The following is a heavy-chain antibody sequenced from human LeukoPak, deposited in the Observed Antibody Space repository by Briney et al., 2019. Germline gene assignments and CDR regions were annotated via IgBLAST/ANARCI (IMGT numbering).Heavy chain of an antibody. CDR3: ARGLNYYDSSGYYPYFDY. V-gene: IGHV1-2*02. CDR1: GYTFTGYY. J-gene: IGHJ4*02. CDR2: INPNSGGT. D-gene: IGHD3-22*01. Sequence: VASVKVSCKASGYTFTGYYMHWVRQAPGQGLEWMGWINPNSGGTNYAQKFQDRVAMTRDTSISTAYMELSRLRSDDTAVYYCARGLNYYDSSGYYPYFDYWGQGTLVTVSS.